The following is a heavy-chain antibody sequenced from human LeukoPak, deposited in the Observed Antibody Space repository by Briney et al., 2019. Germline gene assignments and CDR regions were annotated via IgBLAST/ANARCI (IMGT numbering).Heavy chain of an antibody. Sequence: NPGGSLRLSCAASGFTLSSYSMNWVRQAPGKGLEWVSYISSSSTHIYYADSVKGRFTISRDNSKNTLYLQMNSLRREDTAVYYCAKDRVRGGYDWGDFEYWGQGTLVIVSS. V-gene: IGHV3-21*01. CDR2: ISSSSTHI. CDR3: AKDRVRGGYDWGDFEY. D-gene: IGHD5-12*01. J-gene: IGHJ4*02. CDR1: GFTLSSYS.